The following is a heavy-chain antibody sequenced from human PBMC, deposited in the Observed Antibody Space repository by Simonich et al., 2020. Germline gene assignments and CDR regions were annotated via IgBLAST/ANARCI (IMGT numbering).Heavy chain of an antibody. CDR3: ARDGERYCGGDCYSYFDY. V-gene: IGHV3-30*07. CDR2: ISYDESNK. CDR1: GFTFSSYA. D-gene: IGHD2-21*02. J-gene: IGHJ4*02. Sequence: QVQLVESGGGVVQPGRSLRLSCADSGFTFSSYAMHWVRQAPGKGLEWVAVISYDESNKYYADSVKGRFTISRDNSKNTLYLQMNSLRAEETAVYYCARDGERYCGGDCYSYFDYWGQGTLVTVSS.